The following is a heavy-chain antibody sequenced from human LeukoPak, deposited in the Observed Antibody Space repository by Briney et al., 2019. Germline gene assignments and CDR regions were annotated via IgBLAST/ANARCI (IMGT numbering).Heavy chain of an antibody. V-gene: IGHV3-48*04. CDR2: ISGSGRTI. J-gene: IGHJ4*02. Sequence: PGGSLRLSCAASGFTFSSYGMNWVRQAPGKGLEWVSYISGSGRTIYYANSVKGRFTISRDNAKNSLYLQMNSLRADDTAVYYCARLDASGLDYWGQGTLVTVSS. CDR3: ARLDASGLDY. D-gene: IGHD6-19*01. CDR1: GFTFSSYG.